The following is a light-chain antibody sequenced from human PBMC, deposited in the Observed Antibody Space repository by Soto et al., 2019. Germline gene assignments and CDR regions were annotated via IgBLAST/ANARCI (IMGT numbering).Light chain of an antibody. CDR1: ESISST. Sequence: EVVLTQSPATLSLSPGERATLSCRASESISSTLAWYQQKPGQAPRLLIYDISKRASGVPARFSGSGSGTDCTLTISSLEAEDFAVYYCQQRGNWPPMYAYGQGTKLDI. CDR3: QQRGNWPPMYA. CDR2: DIS. V-gene: IGKV3-11*01. J-gene: IGKJ2*01.